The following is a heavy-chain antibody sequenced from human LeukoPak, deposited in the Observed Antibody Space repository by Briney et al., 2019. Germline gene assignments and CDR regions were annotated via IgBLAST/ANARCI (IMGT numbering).Heavy chain of an antibody. D-gene: IGHD3-10*01. Sequence: SETLSLTCTVSGDSVSSFFWSWIRQPPGKGLEWIGYIYDGGTTKYNPSLKSRVTISVDTSKNQFSLKLSSVTAADTAVYYCARRGSRASPFDYWGQGTLVTVSS. CDR3: ARRGSRASPFDY. J-gene: IGHJ4*02. CDR2: IYDGGTT. V-gene: IGHV4-59*08. CDR1: GDSVSSFF.